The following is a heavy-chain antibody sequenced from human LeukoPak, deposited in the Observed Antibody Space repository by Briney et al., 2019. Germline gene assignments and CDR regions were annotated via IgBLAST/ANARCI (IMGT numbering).Heavy chain of an antibody. Sequence: GGSLRLSCAASGFTFKNSWMSWVRQAPGKGLEWVSAISGSGGSTYYADSVKGRFTISRDNSKNTLYLQMNSLRAEDTAVYYCVKARSLKDTAMVPINYWGQGTLVTVSS. CDR1: GFTFKNSW. V-gene: IGHV3-23*01. CDR2: ISGSGGST. D-gene: IGHD5-18*01. CDR3: VKARSLKDTAMVPINY. J-gene: IGHJ4*02.